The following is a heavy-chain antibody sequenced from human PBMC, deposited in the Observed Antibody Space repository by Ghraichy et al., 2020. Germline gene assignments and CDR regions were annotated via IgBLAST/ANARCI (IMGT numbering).Heavy chain of an antibody. D-gene: IGHD3-22*01. CDR2: INQDGYKT. CDR3: ARGLNYYDSSDYFFEY. CDR1: GFTSATYW. J-gene: IGHJ4*02. Sequence: GESLNISCAASGFTSATYWLNWVRQAPGKGLEWVANINQDGYKTYYVDSVKGRFSISRDNAKNSLYLQMNSLRVEDTAIYYCARGLNYYDSSDYFFEYWGQGSLVTVSS. V-gene: IGHV3-7*03.